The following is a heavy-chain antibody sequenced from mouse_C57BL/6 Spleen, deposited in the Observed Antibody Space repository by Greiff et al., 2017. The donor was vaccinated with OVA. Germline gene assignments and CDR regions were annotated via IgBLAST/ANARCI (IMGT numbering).Heavy chain of an antibody. CDR2: IDPSDSYP. Sequence: QVQLKQPGAELVKPGASVKLSCKASGYTFTSYWMQWVKQRPGQGLEWIGEIDPSDSYPNYNQKFKGKATLTVDTSSSTAYMQLSSLTSEDSAVYYCARFYYGNRDYWGQGTTLTVSS. CDR3: ARFYYGNRDY. J-gene: IGHJ2*01. D-gene: IGHD2-1*01. CDR1: GYTFTSYW. V-gene: IGHV1-50*01.